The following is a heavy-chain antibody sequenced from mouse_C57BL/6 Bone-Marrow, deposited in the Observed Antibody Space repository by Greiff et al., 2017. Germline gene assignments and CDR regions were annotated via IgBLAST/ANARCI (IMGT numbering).Heavy chain of an antibody. CDR2: IRNKANGYTT. CDR3: ARYIKYSNRTFWYAMDY. V-gene: IGHV7-3*01. CDR1: GFTFTDYY. J-gene: IGHJ4*01. Sequence: DVKLVESGGGLVQPGGSLSLSCAASGFTFTDYYMSWVRQPPGKALEWLGFIRNKANGYTTEYSASVKGRFTISRDNSQSILYLQMNALRAEDSATYYCARYIKYSNRTFWYAMDYWGQGTSVTVSS. D-gene: IGHD2-5*01.